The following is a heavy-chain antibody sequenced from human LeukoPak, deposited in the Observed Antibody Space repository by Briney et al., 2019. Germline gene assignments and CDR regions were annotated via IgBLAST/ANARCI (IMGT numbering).Heavy chain of an antibody. CDR1: GYTFTSNG. Sequence: ASVKVSCKASGYTFTSNGISWVRQAPGQGLEWMGWISAYNGNTNYVQKLQGRVTMTTDTSTSTAYMELRSLRSDDTAVYYCARDRPVATISSYYYYYGMDVWGQGTTVTVSS. V-gene: IGHV1-18*01. CDR2: ISAYNGNT. J-gene: IGHJ6*02. D-gene: IGHD5-12*01. CDR3: ARDRPVATISSYYYYYGMDV.